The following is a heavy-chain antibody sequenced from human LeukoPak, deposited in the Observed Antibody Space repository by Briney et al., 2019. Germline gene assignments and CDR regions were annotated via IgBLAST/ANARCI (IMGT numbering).Heavy chain of an antibody. CDR3: ARGAVHYDSSGYYYY. CDR2: ISAYNGNT. CDR1: GYTFTSYG. D-gene: IGHD3-22*01. J-gene: IGHJ4*02. Sequence: ASVKVSCKASGYTFTSYGISWVRQAPGQGLEWMGWISAYNGNTNYAQKLQGRVTMTTDTSTSTAYMELRSLRSDDTAVYYCARGAVHYDSSGYYYYWGQGTLATVSS. V-gene: IGHV1-18*01.